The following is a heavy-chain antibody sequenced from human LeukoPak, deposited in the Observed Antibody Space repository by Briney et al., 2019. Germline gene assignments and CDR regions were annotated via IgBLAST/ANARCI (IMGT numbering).Heavy chain of an antibody. CDR3: ARETDASGYYEDY. Sequence: GRSLRLSCAASGFTFSSYGMHWVRQAPGKGLEWVALISNDGSNEYYADSIKGRFTISRDNSKNTLSLQMNSLRAEDTAVYFCARETDASGYYEDYWGQGTLVTVSS. D-gene: IGHD3-3*01. CDR1: GFTFSSYG. J-gene: IGHJ4*02. CDR2: ISNDGSNE. V-gene: IGHV3-30*03.